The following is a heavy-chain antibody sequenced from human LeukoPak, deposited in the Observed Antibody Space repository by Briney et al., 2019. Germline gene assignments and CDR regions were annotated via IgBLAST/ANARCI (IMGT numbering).Heavy chain of an antibody. D-gene: IGHD2-21*02. CDR2: ISSSSSTI. CDR1: GFTFSSYS. V-gene: IGHV3-48*04. Sequence: GGSLRLSCAASGFTFSSYSMNWVRQAPGKGLEWVSYISSSSSTIYYADSVKGRFTISRDNAKNSLYLQMNSLRAEDTAVYYCARGPVTAKVLLGVQLYGMDVWGQGTTVTVSS. J-gene: IGHJ6*02. CDR3: ARGPVTAKVLLGVQLYGMDV.